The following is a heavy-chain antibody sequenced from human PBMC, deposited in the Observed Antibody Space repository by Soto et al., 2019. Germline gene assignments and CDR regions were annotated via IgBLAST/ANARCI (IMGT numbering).Heavy chain of an antibody. J-gene: IGHJ4*02. CDR1: GGNFNTYA. CDR3: AKAAGDH. CDR2: IIPMFDIK. Sequence: QLQLVQSGAEVKERGSSVKISCKNSGGNFNTYALTWVRQAPGQGLEWIGGIIPMFDIKNVAQRFQGRVTLNADDSMTTAYMEMTSLRSDDTAVYYCAKAAGDHWGQGTLVTVSS. V-gene: IGHV1-69*01. D-gene: IGHD6-25*01.